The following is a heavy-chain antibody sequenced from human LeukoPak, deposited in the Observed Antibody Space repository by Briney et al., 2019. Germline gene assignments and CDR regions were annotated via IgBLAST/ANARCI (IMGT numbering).Heavy chain of an antibody. CDR3: ARDWFDSNIWLARAFDI. J-gene: IGHJ3*02. CDR2: ISYDGSNK. Sequence: GGSLRLSCAASGFTFSSYAIHWVRQAPGKELEWVAVISYDGSNKYYADSVKGRFTISRDNSKNTLYLQMNSLRAEDTAVYYCARDWFDSNIWLARAFDIWGQGTMVTVSS. CDR1: GFTFSSYA. V-gene: IGHV3-30-3*01. D-gene: IGHD6-13*01.